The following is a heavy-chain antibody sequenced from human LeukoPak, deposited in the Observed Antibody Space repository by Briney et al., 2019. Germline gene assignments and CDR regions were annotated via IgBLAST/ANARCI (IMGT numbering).Heavy chain of an antibody. CDR3: ARDGGSSSWPMSSFDY. J-gene: IGHJ4*02. Sequence: RSLRLSCAASGFTFSSYAMHWVRQAPGKGLEWVAVISYDGSNKYYADSVKGRFTISRDNSKNTLYLQMNSLRAEDTAVYYCARDGGSSSWPMSSFDYWGQGTLVTVSS. D-gene: IGHD6-13*01. V-gene: IGHV3-30*01. CDR2: ISYDGSNK. CDR1: GFTFSSYA.